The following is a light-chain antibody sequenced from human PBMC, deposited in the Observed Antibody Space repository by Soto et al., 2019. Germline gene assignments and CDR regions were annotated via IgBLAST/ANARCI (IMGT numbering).Light chain of an antibody. CDR3: QQRSNWPRT. V-gene: IGKV3-11*01. CDR2: DAS. J-gene: IGKJ1*01. CDR1: LSVSSY. Sequence: EIVLTQSPATLSLSPGEGATLSCRASLSVSSYLAWYQQKPGQAPRLLIYDASNRATGIPARFSGSGSGTGFTLSISSLEPEDFAGYYCQQRSNWPRTFGQGTKVEIK.